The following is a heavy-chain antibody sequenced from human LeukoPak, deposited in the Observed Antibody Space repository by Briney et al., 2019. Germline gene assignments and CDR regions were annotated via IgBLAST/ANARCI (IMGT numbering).Heavy chain of an antibody. CDR3: AATIEVAGMSFPYFDY. Sequence: SETLSLTRAVSVGSISGGDYSWSWIRQPPGEGLGWIGSSYYNGKTYYSPSLKSRVTISADKSKKQFSLKWSAVDPADAAVYSHAATIEVAGMSFPYFDYWGQGTLVTVPS. CDR2: SYYNGKT. D-gene: IGHD5-24*01. V-gene: IGHV4-30-2*03. J-gene: IGHJ4*02. CDR1: VGSISGGDYS.